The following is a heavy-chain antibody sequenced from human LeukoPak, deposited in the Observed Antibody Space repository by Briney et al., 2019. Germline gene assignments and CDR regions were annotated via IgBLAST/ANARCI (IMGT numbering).Heavy chain of an antibody. CDR3: ARDGQYSGSYNGAQPRYNGDYYYYMDV. J-gene: IGHJ6*03. CDR1: GFTFSSYA. Sequence: PGGSLRLSCAASGFTFSSYAMSWVRQAPGKGLEWVSAISGSGGSTYYADSVKGRFTISRDNAKNSLYLQMNSLRAEDTAVYYCARDGQYSGSYNGAQPRYNGDYYYYMDVWGKGTTVTVSS. D-gene: IGHD1-26*01. V-gene: IGHV3-23*01. CDR2: ISGSGGST.